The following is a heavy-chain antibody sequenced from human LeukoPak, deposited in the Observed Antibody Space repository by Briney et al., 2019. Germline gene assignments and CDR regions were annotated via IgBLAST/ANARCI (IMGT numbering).Heavy chain of an antibody. Sequence: SGPTLVNPTQTLTLTCTFSGFSLSTSGVGVGWIRQPPGKALEWLALIYWDDDKRYSPSLKSRLTITNDTSKNQVVLRMTNMDPVDTATYYCAHRTGTTFLFDYWGQGTLVTVSS. D-gene: IGHD1-1*01. CDR1: GFSLSTSGVG. V-gene: IGHV2-5*02. J-gene: IGHJ4*02. CDR2: IYWDDDK. CDR3: AHRTGTTFLFDY.